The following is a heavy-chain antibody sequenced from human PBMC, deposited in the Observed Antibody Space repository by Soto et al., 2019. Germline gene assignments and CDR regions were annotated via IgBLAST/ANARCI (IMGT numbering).Heavy chain of an antibody. J-gene: IGHJ4*01. D-gene: IGHD2-15*01. Sequence: LSLPCTVSGAPITINYWSWIRQAPGKGLEWSGYIYYSGSTTYNPSLKSRVTMSADTSKDQFSLKLNSVTAADTAVYYCARDAGGPYDHWGPGSLVTVSS. CDR1: GAPITINY. CDR2: IYYSGST. V-gene: IGHV4-59*01. CDR3: ARDAGGPYDH.